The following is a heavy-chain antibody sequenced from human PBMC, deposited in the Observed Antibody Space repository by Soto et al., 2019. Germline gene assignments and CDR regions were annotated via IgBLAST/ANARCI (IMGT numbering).Heavy chain of an antibody. D-gene: IGHD5-18*01. J-gene: IGHJ4*02. CDR2: IIPIFGTA. CDR1: GGTFSSYA. V-gene: IGHV1-69*01. CDR3: AREVGYNYGSPLYYFDY. Sequence: QVQLVQSGAEVKKPGSSVKVSCKASGGTFSSYAISWVRQAPGQGLEWMGGIIPIFGTANYAQKFQGRVTITADESTSTAYMELSSLRSEDTAVYYCAREVGYNYGSPLYYFDYWGQGTLVTVSS.